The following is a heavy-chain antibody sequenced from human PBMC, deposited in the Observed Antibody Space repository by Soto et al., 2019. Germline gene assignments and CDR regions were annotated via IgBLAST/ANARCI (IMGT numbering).Heavy chain of an antibody. CDR3: SGMVVNGPGKGV. D-gene: IGHD2-15*01. V-gene: IGHV5-51*01. Sequence: EVQLVQSGAEVKKPGESLKISCKGSGYSFTSYWIGWVRQMPGKGLEWMGIIYPGDSDTRYSPSFQGQVTISADKSIHPAHPQVSSPKASDPGKDYLSGMVVNGPGKGVLGQGTTVTVSS. CDR1: GYSFTSYW. J-gene: IGHJ6*02. CDR2: IYPGDSDT.